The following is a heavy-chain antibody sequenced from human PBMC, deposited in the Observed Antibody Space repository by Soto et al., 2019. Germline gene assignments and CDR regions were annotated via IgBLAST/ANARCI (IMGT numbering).Heavy chain of an antibody. D-gene: IGHD2-21*02. CDR1: GGTFRSYA. J-gene: IGHJ5*02. CDR3: ARDAYCGGDCYTNSFDP. Sequence: PVKVSCKASGGTFRSYAISWVRQAPGQGHEWMGGIIPIFGTANYAQKFQGRVTITADESTSTAYMELSSLRSEDTAVYYCARDAYCGGDCYTNSFDPWGQGTLVTVSS. CDR2: IIPIFGTA. V-gene: IGHV1-69*13.